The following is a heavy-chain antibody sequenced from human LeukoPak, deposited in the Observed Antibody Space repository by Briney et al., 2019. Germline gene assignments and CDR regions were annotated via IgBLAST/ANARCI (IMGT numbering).Heavy chain of an antibody. Sequence: GGSLRLSCAASGFTFSSYAMSWVRQAPGKGQEWVSAISGSGGSIYYADSVKGRFTISGDNSKNTLYLQMNSLRAEDTAVYYCAKSVHWYQLNAFDPWGQGTLVTVSS. J-gene: IGHJ5*02. CDR1: GFTFSSYA. CDR2: ISGSGGSI. CDR3: AKSVHWYQLNAFDP. D-gene: IGHD2-2*01. V-gene: IGHV3-23*01.